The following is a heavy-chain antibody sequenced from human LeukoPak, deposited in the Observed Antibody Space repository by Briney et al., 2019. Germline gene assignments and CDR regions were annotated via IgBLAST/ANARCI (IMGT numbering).Heavy chain of an antibody. V-gene: IGHV4-34*01. CDR3: ARMPYYDSSGYYP. Sequence: SETLSLTCAVYGGSFSGYYWSWIRQPPGKGLEWIGEINHSGSTNYNPSLKSRVTISVDTSKNQCSLKLSSVTAADTAVYYCARMPYYDSSGYYPWGQGTLVTVSS. CDR2: INHSGST. J-gene: IGHJ5*02. CDR1: GGSFSGYY. D-gene: IGHD3-22*01.